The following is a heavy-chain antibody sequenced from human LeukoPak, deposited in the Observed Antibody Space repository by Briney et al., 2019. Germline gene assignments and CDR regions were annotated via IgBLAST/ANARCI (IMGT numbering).Heavy chain of an antibody. D-gene: IGHD3/OR15-3a*01. V-gene: IGHV1-2*02. J-gene: IGHJ4*02. CDR1: GYTFTGYY. Sequence: ASVKVSCKASGYTFTGYYMHWVRQAPGQGLEWVGWINPNSGGTNYAQKFQGRVTMTRDTSISTAYMELSRLRSDDTAVYYCARGKFLDGGFDYWGQGTLVSVSS. CDR3: ARGKFLDGGFDY. CDR2: INPNSGGT.